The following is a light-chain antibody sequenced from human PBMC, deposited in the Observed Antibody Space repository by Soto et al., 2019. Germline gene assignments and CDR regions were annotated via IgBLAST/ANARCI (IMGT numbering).Light chain of an antibody. CDR3: QQHGSSPFT. CDR1: QSVGSNY. Sequence: EIVLTQSPGTLSLSPGERATLSCRASQSVGSNYLSWYQQKPGQAPRLLIYVASNWATGIPDRFSASGSATDFPLTISRLKPEDFAVYYCQQHGSSPFTFGPGTKVDI. CDR2: VAS. J-gene: IGKJ3*01. V-gene: IGKV3-20*01.